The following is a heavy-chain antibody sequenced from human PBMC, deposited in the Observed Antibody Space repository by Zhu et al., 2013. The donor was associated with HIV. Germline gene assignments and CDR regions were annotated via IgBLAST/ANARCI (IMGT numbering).Heavy chain of an antibody. CDR2: INPSGGST. D-gene: IGHD2-2*01. V-gene: IGHV1-46*01. J-gene: IGHJ4*02. CDR3: ATEPVYCSSTSCFDY. CDR1: GYTFTSYY. Sequence: QLVQSGPEVKKPGTSVKVSCKASGYTFTSYYMHWVRQAPGQGLEWMGIINPSGGSTSYAQKFQGRVTMTRDTSTSTVYMELSSLRSEDTAVYYCATEPVYCSSTSCFDYWGQGTLVTVSS.